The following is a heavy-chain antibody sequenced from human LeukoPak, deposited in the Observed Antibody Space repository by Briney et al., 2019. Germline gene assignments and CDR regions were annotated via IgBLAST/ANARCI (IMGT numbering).Heavy chain of an antibody. CDR3: ARGPLERRVGMDV. D-gene: IGHD1-1*01. J-gene: IGHJ6*02. V-gene: IGHV4-39*07. CDR1: GGSISSSSYY. CDR2: IYYSGST. Sequence: SETLSLTCTVSGGSISSSSYYWGWIRQPPGKGLEWIGSIYYSGSTYYNPSLKSRVTISVDTSKNQFSLKLSSVTAADTAVYYCARGPLERRVGMDVWGQGTTVTVSS.